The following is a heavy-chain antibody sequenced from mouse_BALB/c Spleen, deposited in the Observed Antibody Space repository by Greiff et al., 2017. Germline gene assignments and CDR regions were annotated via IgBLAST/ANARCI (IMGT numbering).Heavy chain of an antibody. V-gene: IGHV5-6-4*01. CDR3: TRQYGYDDYAMDY. Sequence: EVMLVESGGGLVKPGGSLKLSCAASGFTFSSYTMSWVRQTPEKRLEWVATISSGGSYTYYPDSVKGRFTISRDNAKNTLYLQMSSLKSEDTAMYYCTRQYGYDDYAMDYWGQGTSVTVSS. J-gene: IGHJ4*01. D-gene: IGHD2-2*01. CDR1: GFTFSSYT. CDR2: ISSGGSYT.